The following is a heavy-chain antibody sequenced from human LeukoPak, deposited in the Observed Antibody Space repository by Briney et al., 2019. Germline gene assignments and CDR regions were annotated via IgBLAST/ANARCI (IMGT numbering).Heavy chain of an antibody. CDR2: IRYDGSNK. Sequence: GGSLRLSCAASGFTFSSYGIHWVRQAPGKGLEWVAFIRYDGSNKYYTDSVKGRFTISRDNSKNTLYLQMNSLRAEDTAVYYCAKDREMATILYPDYWGQGTLVTVSS. CDR1: GFTFSSYG. CDR3: AKDREMATILYPDY. D-gene: IGHD5-24*01. V-gene: IGHV3-30*02. J-gene: IGHJ4*02.